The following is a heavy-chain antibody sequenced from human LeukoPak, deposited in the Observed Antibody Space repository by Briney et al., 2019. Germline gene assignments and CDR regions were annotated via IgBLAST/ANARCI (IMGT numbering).Heavy chain of an antibody. Sequence: SVKVSCKASGGTFSSYAISWVRQAPGQGLEWMGGIIPIFGTANYAQKFQGRVTITADKSTSTAYMELSSLRSEDTAVYYCARAGKRYRSGGSCYDWFDPWGQGTLVTVSS. CDR3: ARAGKRYRSGGSCYDWFDP. CDR2: IIPIFGTA. V-gene: IGHV1-69*06. J-gene: IGHJ5*02. D-gene: IGHD2-15*01. CDR1: GGTFSSYA.